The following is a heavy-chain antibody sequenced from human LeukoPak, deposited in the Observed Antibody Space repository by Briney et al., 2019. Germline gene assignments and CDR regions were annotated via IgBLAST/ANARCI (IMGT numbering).Heavy chain of an antibody. J-gene: IGHJ5*02. CDR3: ASSRPGIGWFDP. CDR2: INPNSGGT. Sequence: GASVKVSCKASGYTFTGYYMNWVRQAPGQGLEWMGWINPNSGGTNYAQKFQGRVTMTRDTSIGTAYMELSRLRSDDTAVYYCASSRPGIGWFDPWGQGTLVTVSS. V-gene: IGHV1-2*02. CDR1: GYTFTGYY. D-gene: IGHD6-13*01.